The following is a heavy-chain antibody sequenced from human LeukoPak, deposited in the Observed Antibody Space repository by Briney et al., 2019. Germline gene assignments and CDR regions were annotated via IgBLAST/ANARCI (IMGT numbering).Heavy chain of an antibody. CDR3: ATVVADFPYYYYYYMDV. D-gene: IGHD6-19*01. CDR2: INPSGGST. V-gene: IGHV1-46*01. Sequence: ASVKVSCKASGYTFTSYYMHWVRQAPGQGLEWMGIINPSGGSTSYAQKFQGRVTMTGDTSTDTAYMELSSLRSEDTAVYYCATVVADFPYYYYYYMDVWGKGTTVTVSS. CDR1: GYTFTSYY. J-gene: IGHJ6*03.